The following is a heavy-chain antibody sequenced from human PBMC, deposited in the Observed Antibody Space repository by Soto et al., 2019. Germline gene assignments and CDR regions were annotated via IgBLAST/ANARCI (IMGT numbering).Heavy chain of an antibody. D-gene: IGHD3-22*01. CDR2: IYYSGST. CDR1: GVSISSSSYY. J-gene: IGHJ4*02. V-gene: IGHV4-39*01. Sequence: PSETLSLTCTVSGVSISSSSYYWGWIRQPPGKGLEWIGSIYYSGSTYYNPSLKSRVTISVDTSKNQFSLKLSSVTAADTAVYYCARHRRPYYDSSGYLDYWGQGTLVTVSS. CDR3: ARHRRPYYDSSGYLDY.